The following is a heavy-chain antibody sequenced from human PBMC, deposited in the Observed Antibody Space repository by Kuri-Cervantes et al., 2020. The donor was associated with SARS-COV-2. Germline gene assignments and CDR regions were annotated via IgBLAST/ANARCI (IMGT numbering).Heavy chain of an antibody. CDR3: ASCTSCYFGDYRVTFDY. V-gene: IGHV1-69*05. CDR2: IIPIFGTA. J-gene: IGHJ4*02. CDR1: GGTFISHA. D-gene: IGHD2-2*01. Sequence: SVKVSCKASGGTFISHAISWVRQAPGQGLEWMGGIIPIFGTANYAQKFQGRVTITTDESTSTAYMELSSLRSEDTAVYYCASCTSCYFGDYRVTFDYWGQGTLVTVSS.